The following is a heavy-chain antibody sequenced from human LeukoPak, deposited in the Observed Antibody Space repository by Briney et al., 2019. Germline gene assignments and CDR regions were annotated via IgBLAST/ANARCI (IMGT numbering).Heavy chain of an antibody. D-gene: IGHD2-15*01. CDR2: IIPILGIA. J-gene: IGHJ6*03. CDR1: GGTFSSYA. CDR3: ARVGGGGSYYMDV. Sequence: SVKVSCKASGGTFSSYAISWVRQAPGQGLEWMGRIIPILGIANYAQKFQGRVTITADKSTSTAYMELSSLRSEDTAVYYCARVGGGGSYYMDVWGKGTTVTVSS. V-gene: IGHV1-69*04.